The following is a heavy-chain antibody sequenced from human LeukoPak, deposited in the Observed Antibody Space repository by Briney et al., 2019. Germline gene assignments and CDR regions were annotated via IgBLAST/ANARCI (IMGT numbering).Heavy chain of an antibody. Sequence: PGRSLRLSCAASGFTFSSYGMHWVRQAPGKGLEWVAVISYDGSNKYYADSVKGRFTISRDNSKNTLYLQMNSLRAEDTAVYYCAKDHLAPLGYNWFDPWGQGTLVTVSS. V-gene: IGHV3-30*18. D-gene: IGHD7-27*01. CDR1: GFTFSSYG. J-gene: IGHJ5*02. CDR2: ISYDGSNK. CDR3: AKDHLAPLGYNWFDP.